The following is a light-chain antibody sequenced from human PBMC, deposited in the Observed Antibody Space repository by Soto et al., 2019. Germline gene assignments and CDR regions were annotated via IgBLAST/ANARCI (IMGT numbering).Light chain of an antibody. V-gene: IGKV3-15*01. CDR1: QNIKTN. CDR2: GAS. J-gene: IGKJ1*01. CDR3: QQYNDWPPRT. Sequence: EIVMTQSPATLSVSPGERATLSCRASQNIKTNLAWYQQKPGQAPSLLIYGASTRASAIPARFSGSGSGTAFTLTISSLQSEDFAVYYCQQYNDWPPRTFGQGTKVEIK.